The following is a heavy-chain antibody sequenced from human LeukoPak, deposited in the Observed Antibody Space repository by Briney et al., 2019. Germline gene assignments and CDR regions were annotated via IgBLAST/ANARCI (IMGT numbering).Heavy chain of an antibody. CDR2: INPNSGGT. CDR1: GYTFTCYY. CDR3: VRHASGSRLDP. Sequence: ASVKVSCKASGYTFTCYYIHWVRQAPGQGLEWMGWINPNSGGTTYAQKFQGRVTMTRDTSISTAYMELSRLRLDDTAVYYCVRHASGSRLDPWGQGTLVIASS. J-gene: IGHJ5*02. V-gene: IGHV1-2*02. D-gene: IGHD3-10*01.